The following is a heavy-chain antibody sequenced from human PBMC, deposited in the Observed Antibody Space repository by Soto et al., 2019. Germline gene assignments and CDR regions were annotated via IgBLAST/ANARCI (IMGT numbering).Heavy chain of an antibody. Sequence: GGCLRLSGTASGLTFRIYAIAWVRQAPGKGLEWVSSISGSGVIKYYADSVKGRFTISRENSNNTLSVQMNSLRVEDTAIYYCAKDLTSMVRVVLPSPWGEGILVTVSS. V-gene: IGHV3-23*01. CDR2: ISGSGVIK. J-gene: IGHJ5*02. CDR1: GLTFRIYA. CDR3: AKDLTSMVRVVLPSP. D-gene: IGHD3-10*01.